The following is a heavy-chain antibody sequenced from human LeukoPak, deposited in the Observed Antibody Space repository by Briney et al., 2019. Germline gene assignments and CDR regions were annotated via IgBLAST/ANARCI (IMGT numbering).Heavy chain of an antibody. D-gene: IGHD5-18*01. V-gene: IGHV3-23*01. CDR3: AKARRIQLWSPYYYGMDV. J-gene: IGHJ6*02. CDR1: GFTFSSYA. Sequence: GGSLRLSCAASGFTFSSYAMSWVRQAPGKGLEWVSAICGSGGSTFYADSVKGRFTISRDNSKNTLYLQMNSLRAEDTAVYYCAKARRIQLWSPYYYGMDVWGQGTTVTVS. CDR2: ICGSGGST.